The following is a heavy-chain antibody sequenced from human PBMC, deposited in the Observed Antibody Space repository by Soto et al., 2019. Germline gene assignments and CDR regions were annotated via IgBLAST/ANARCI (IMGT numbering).Heavy chain of an antibody. CDR3: ARVPPPGYYYGMDV. J-gene: IGHJ6*02. CDR2: IKQDGSEK. CDR1: GFTFSSYW. V-gene: IGHV3-7*01. D-gene: IGHD7-27*01. Sequence: GGSLRLSCAASGFTFSSYWMSWVRQAPGKGLEWVANIKQDGSEKYYVDSVKGRFTISRDNAKNSLYLQMNSLRAEDTAVYYCARVPPPGYYYGMDVWGQGTTVTVSS.